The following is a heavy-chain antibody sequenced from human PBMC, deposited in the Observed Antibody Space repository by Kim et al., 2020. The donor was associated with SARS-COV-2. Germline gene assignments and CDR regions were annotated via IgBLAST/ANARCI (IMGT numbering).Heavy chain of an antibody. V-gene: IGHV4-34*01. J-gene: IGHJ4*02. CDR2: INHSGST. CDR1: GGSFSGYY. D-gene: IGHD2-15*01. CDR3: ARALRDDCSGGSCRSSLIDY. Sequence: SETLSLTCAVYGGSFSGYYWSWIRQPPGKGLEWIGEINHSGSTNYNPSLKSRVTISVDTSKNQFSLKLSSVTAADTAVYYCARALRDDCSGGSCRSSLIDYWGQGTLVTVSS.